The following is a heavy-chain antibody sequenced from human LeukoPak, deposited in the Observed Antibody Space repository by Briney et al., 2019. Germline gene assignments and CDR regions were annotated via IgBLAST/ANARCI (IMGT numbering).Heavy chain of an antibody. D-gene: IGHD3-10*01. J-gene: IGHJ4*02. Sequence: SETLSLTCAVYGGSFSGYYWSWIRQPPGKGLEWIGEINHSGSTNYNPSLKSRVTISVDTSKNQFSLKLSSVTAAGTAVYYCARGLRGSHGGGFDYWGQGTLVTVSS. CDR1: GGSFSGYY. V-gene: IGHV4-34*01. CDR3: ARGLRGSHGGGFDY. CDR2: INHSGST.